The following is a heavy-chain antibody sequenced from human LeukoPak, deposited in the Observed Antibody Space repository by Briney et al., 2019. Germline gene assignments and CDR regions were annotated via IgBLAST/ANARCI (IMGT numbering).Heavy chain of an antibody. V-gene: IGHV3-53*01. D-gene: IGHD2-2*02. J-gene: IGHJ4*02. Sequence: SGGSLRLSCSVSGFTISSHYMAWVRQVPGKGLEWVSVIYSGGSTYYADSVKGRFTISRDNSKNTLYLQMNSLRAEDTAVYYCARDTPYTGANWGQGTLVTVSS. CDR1: GFTISSHY. CDR3: ARDTPYTGAN. CDR2: IYSGGST.